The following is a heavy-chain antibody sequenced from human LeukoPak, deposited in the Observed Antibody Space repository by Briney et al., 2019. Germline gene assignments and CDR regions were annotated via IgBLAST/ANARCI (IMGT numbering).Heavy chain of an antibody. CDR3: ARGGYDLDY. D-gene: IGHD3-22*01. CDR1: GYSFTDYY. V-gene: IGHV1-2*04. Sequence: ASLQVSCNASGYSFTDYYIHWVRQAPGQGLEWMGWINPFSGGTKYAQKFQGWVTMTRDTSISTAYMELSRLTSDDTAVYYCARGGYDLDYWGQGTLVTVSS. J-gene: IGHJ4*02. CDR2: INPFSGGT.